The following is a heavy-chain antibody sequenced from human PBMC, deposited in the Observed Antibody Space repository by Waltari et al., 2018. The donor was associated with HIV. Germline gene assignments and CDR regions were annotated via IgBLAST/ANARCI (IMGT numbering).Heavy chain of an antibody. J-gene: IGHJ5*02. V-gene: IGHV1-2*02. CDR2: INPNSGGT. CDR1: GYPFPGHY. D-gene: IGHD1-26*01. Sequence: QVQLVQSGAELKKPGASVKVSCKASGYPFPGHYMHWVRQAHGQGLEWMGWINPNSGGTNYEQKFQGRVTMTRDTSISTAYMELSRLRSDDTAVYYCARAAAGGNWFDPWGQGTLVTVSS. CDR3: ARAAAGGNWFDP.